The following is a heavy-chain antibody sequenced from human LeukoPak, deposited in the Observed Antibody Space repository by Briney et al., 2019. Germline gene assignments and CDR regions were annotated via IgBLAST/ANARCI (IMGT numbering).Heavy chain of an antibody. V-gene: IGHV3-48*01. Sequence: GGSLRLSCAASGFTFSAYSMNWVRQAPGKGLEWVSYISSSSSTIYYADSVKGRFTISRDNAKNSLYPQMNSLRAEDTAVYYCARGLDWNDSAFDIWGQGTMVTVSS. D-gene: IGHD1-1*01. CDR2: ISSSSSTI. J-gene: IGHJ3*02. CDR1: GFTFSAYS. CDR3: ARGLDWNDSAFDI.